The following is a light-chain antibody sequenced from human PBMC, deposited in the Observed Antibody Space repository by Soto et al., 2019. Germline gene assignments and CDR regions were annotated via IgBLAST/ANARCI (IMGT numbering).Light chain of an antibody. Sequence: DIQMTQSPSTLSASVGDRVTITCRARQSISSWLAWYQQKPGKAPKLLIYKASSLESGVPSRFSGSGSGTEFTLTISSLQPDDFATYYCQQFRGTFGQGTKLEIK. CDR3: QQFRGT. J-gene: IGKJ2*01. CDR1: QSISSW. CDR2: KAS. V-gene: IGKV1-5*03.